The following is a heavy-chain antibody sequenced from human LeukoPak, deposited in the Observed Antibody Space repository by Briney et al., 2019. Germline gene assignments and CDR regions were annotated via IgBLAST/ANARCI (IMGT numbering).Heavy chain of an antibody. D-gene: IGHD3-10*01. Sequence: GGSLRLSCAASGFSFSSSWMHWVRQAPGTGLVWVSRINSDGSTTNYADSVKGRFTISRDNAENSLYLQMNSLRAEDTAVYYCARGVHASGLMDVWGQGTTVTVSS. CDR3: ARGVHASGLMDV. CDR2: INSDGSTT. J-gene: IGHJ6*02. CDR1: GFSFSSSW. V-gene: IGHV3-74*01.